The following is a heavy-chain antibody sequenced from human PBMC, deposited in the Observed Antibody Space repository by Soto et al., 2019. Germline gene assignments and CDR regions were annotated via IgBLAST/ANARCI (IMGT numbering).Heavy chain of an antibody. CDR3: AREFIEVAVFES. CDR1: GDNFGSYS. V-gene: IGHV1-69*08. J-gene: IGHJ4*02. Sequence: QVQLVQSGAEVKKPGSSVKLSCKASGDNFGSYSLSWMRQAPGRGLEWMGRITPILGEANSAQKFQDRVTITADRFTNIAYMEMSSLRSEDTAVYYCAREFIEVAVFESWGQGTLVTVSS. CDR2: ITPILGEA. D-gene: IGHD6-19*01.